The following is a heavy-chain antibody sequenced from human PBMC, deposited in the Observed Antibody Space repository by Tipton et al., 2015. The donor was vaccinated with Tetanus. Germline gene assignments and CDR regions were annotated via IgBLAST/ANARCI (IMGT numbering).Heavy chain of an antibody. CDR1: GGSISSYY. D-gene: IGHD5-24*01. J-gene: IGHJ4*01. Sequence: LRLSCTVSGGSISSYYWSWIRQPPGKGLEWIGYIYYSGSTNYNPSLKSRVTISVDTSKNQFSLKLSSVTAADSALYFCARGADAYKCGNYWGQGTLVTVSS. CDR2: IYYSGST. CDR3: ARGADAYKCGNY. V-gene: IGHV4-59*01.